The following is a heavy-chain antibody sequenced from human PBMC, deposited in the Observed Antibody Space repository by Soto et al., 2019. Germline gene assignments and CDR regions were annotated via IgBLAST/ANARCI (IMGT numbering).Heavy chain of an antibody. Sequence: GASVKVSCKASGYTFTSYYMQWVRQAPGQGLEWVGIINPSGGSTRYAQKFQGRVTMTRDTSTSTVYMELSSLRSEDTAVYYCARGLIYDSSGYYFDYWGQGTLVTVSS. J-gene: IGHJ4*02. D-gene: IGHD3-22*01. CDR3: ARGLIYDSSGYYFDY. V-gene: IGHV1-46*01. CDR1: GYTFTSYY. CDR2: INPSGGST.